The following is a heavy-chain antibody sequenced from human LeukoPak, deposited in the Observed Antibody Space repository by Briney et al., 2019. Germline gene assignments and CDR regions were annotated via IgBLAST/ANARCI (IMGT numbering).Heavy chain of an antibody. CDR2: IYYSGST. Sequence: PSETLSLTCTVSGGSISSYYWSWIRQPPGKGLEWIGYIYYSGSTNYNPSLKSRVTISVDTSKNQFSLKLSSVTAADTAVYYCAGSTYYYDSSGYLSYWGQGTLVTVSS. CDR3: AGSTYYYDSSGYLSY. V-gene: IGHV4-59*01. CDR1: GGSISSYY. J-gene: IGHJ4*02. D-gene: IGHD3-22*01.